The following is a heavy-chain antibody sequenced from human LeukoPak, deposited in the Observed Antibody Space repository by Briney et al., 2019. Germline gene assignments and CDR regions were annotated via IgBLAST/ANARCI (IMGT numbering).Heavy chain of an antibody. CDR1: GGSLSGYY. D-gene: IGHD2-21*01. CDR2: INHSGST. CDR3: ARGPYCGGDCYSHFDY. J-gene: IGHJ4*02. Sequence: SETLSLTCAVYGGSLSGYYWSWIRQPPGKGLEWIGEINHSGSTNYNPSLKSRVTISVDTSKNQFSLKLSSVTAADTAVYYCARGPYCGGDCYSHFDYWGQGTLVTVSS. V-gene: IGHV4-34*01.